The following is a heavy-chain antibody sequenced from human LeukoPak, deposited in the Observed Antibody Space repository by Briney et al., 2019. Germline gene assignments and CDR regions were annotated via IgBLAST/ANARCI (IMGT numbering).Heavy chain of an antibody. D-gene: IGHD6-13*01. J-gene: IGHJ6*03. CDR3: ARASSSWYVGLSYYYYYYMDV. Sequence: ASVKVSCKASGYTFTSYDINWVRRATGQGLEWMGWMNPNSGNTGYAQKFQGRVTMTRNTSISTAYMELSSLRSEDTAVYYCARASSSWYVGLSYYYYYYMDVWGKGTTVTISS. CDR2: MNPNSGNT. CDR1: GYTFTSYD. V-gene: IGHV1-8*01.